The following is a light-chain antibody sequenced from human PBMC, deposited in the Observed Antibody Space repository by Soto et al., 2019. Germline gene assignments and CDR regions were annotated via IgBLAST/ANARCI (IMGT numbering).Light chain of an antibody. CDR2: GAS. V-gene: IGKV3-20*01. J-gene: IGKJ1*01. CDR1: QSVSSGY. CDR3: QQYGSSPST. Sequence: IVFTQSPGTLSLSPRERATLSCRASQSVSSGYLAGYQQKPGQAPRFLIYGASSRATGIPDRFSGSGSGTDFTLTISRLEPEDFAVYYCQQYGSSPSTFGQGTKVDIK.